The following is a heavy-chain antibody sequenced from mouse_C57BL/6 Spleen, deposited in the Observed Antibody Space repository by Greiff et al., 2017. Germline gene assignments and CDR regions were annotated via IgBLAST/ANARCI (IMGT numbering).Heavy chain of an antibody. Sequence: EVKVVESGGGLVKPGGSLKLSCAASGFTFSDDGMHWVRQAPEKGLVWVVYISSGSSTIYYSHTVKGRFTISIDNAKNTLFLHMTSLRSEDTAMYYCARKGIYYGNYYSAMAYWGQGTSVTVSS. CDR3: ARKGIYYGNYYSAMAY. V-gene: IGHV5-17*01. CDR1: GFTFSDDG. CDR2: ISSGSSTI. J-gene: IGHJ4*01. D-gene: IGHD2-1*01.